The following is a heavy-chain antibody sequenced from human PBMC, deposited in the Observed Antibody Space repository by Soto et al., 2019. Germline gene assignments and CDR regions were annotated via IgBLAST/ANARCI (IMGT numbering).Heavy chain of an antibody. V-gene: IGHV4-31*03. D-gene: IGHD2-15*01. CDR2: IYYRGST. J-gene: IGHJ6*02. Sequence: PSETLSLTCTVSGGSISSGGYYWSWIRQHPGKGVEWIGYIYYRGSTYYNPSLKSRVTISVDTSKNQFSLKLSSVTAADTAVYYGAREPGYCSGGSCYSGDYYGMDVWGQGTT. CDR3: AREPGYCSGGSCYSGDYYGMDV. CDR1: GGSISSGGYY.